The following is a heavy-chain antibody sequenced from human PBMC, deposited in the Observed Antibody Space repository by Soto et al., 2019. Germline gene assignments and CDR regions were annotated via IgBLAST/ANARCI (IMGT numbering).Heavy chain of an antibody. CDR2: ISGSGGNT. D-gene: IGHD4-17*01. Sequence: EVQLLESGGGLVQPGGSLSLSCAASGFTFSSYAMSWVRQAPGKGLEWVSTISGSGGNTYYADSVKGRFTISRDNSKNTRYLQVNSLRVEDTAVYYCAKDRTTVTTVFYFDYWGQGTLVTVSS. V-gene: IGHV3-23*01. J-gene: IGHJ4*02. CDR1: GFTFSSYA. CDR3: AKDRTTVTTVFYFDY.